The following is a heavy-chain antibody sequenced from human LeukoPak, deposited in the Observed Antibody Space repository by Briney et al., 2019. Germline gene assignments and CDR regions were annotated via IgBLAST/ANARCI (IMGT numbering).Heavy chain of an antibody. V-gene: IGHV4-59*01. CDR2: IYHTGST. CDR3: VAHYSSAWYSFEY. CDR1: GASIRDYF. Sequence: SETLSLTCSVSGASIRDYFWSWIRQPPGKGLEWIGDIYHTGSTNYNPSLKSRATISVDTSKNQFSLRPNSVTAADTAVHYCVAHYSSAWYSFEYWGQGALVTVSS. D-gene: IGHD6-13*01. J-gene: IGHJ4*02.